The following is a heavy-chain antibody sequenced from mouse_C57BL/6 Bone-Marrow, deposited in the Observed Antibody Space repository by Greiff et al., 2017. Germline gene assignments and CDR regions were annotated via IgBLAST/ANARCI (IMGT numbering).Heavy chain of an antibody. CDR3: ARHNPFITTVVAPYAMDY. J-gene: IGHJ4*01. Sequence: VQVVESGPGLVAPSQSLSITCTVSGFSLTSYGVHWVRQPPGKGLEWLVVIWSDGSTTYNSALKSRLSISKDNSKSQVFLKMNSLQTDDTAMYYCARHNPFITTVVAPYAMDYWGQGTSVTVSS. D-gene: IGHD1-1*01. CDR1: GFSLTSYG. CDR2: IWSDGST. V-gene: IGHV2-6-1*01.